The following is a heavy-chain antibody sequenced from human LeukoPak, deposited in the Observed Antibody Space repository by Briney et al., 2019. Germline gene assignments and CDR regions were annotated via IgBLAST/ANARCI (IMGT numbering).Heavy chain of an antibody. CDR2: ISDDGSNN. V-gene: IGHV3-30*18. D-gene: IGHD6-19*01. CDR1: GFTFSSYG. Sequence: GGSLRLSCAASGFTFSSYGMNWVRQAPGKGLEWVALISDDGSNNYYADSVKGRFTISRDNSENTLYLEMNSLRVEDTAVYYCTNSSAQWLRGAFWGQGTLVTVSS. CDR3: TNSSAQWLRGAF. J-gene: IGHJ4*02.